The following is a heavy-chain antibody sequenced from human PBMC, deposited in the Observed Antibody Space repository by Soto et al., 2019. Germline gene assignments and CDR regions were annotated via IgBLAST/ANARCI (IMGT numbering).Heavy chain of an antibody. V-gene: IGHV1-69*02. CDR2: IIPILGIA. D-gene: IGHD3-10*01. CDR1: GGTFSSYT. Sequence: QVQLVQSGAEVKKPGSSVKVSCKASGGTFSSYTISWVRQAPGQGLEWMGRIIPILGIANYAQKFQGRVTXSAXKXTSTAYMALSSLRSEDTAVYYCAPRTDYYGSGSYYFWGQGTLVTVSS. CDR3: APRTDYYGSGSYYF. J-gene: IGHJ4*02.